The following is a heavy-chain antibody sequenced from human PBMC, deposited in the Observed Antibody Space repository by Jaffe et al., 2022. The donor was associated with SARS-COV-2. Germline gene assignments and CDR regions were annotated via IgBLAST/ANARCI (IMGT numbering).Heavy chain of an antibody. D-gene: IGHD3-22*01. CDR3: AHRLPQPAASGGFYYDRGLLISDAFDI. Sequence: QITLKESGPTLVKPTQTLTLTCTFSGFSLSTSGVGVGWIRQPPGKALEWLALIYWDDNKGYSPSLKSRLTITKDTSKNQVVFTMTNMDPVDTATYFCAHRLPQPAASGGFYYDRGLLISDAFDIWGQGTMVTVSS. CDR2: IYWDDNK. J-gene: IGHJ3*02. V-gene: IGHV2-5*02. CDR1: GFSLSTSGVG.